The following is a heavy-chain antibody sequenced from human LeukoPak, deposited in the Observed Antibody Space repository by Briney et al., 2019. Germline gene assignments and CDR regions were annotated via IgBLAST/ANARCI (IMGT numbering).Heavy chain of an antibody. CDR2: IYHSGST. D-gene: IGHD5-24*01. J-gene: IGHJ4*02. CDR3: ARESRWLQKPVDY. CDR1: GGSISSGGYS. Sequence: PSQTLSLTCAVSGGSISSGGYSWSWIRQPPGKGLEWIGYIYHSGSTNYNPSLKSRVTISVDTSKNQFSLKLSSVTAADTAVYYCARESRWLQKPVDYWGQGTLVTVSS. V-gene: IGHV4-30-2*01.